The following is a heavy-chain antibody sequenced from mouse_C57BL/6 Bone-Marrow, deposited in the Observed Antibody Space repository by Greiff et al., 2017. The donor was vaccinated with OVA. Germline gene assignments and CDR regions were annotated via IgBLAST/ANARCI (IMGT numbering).Heavy chain of an antibody. Sequence: QVQLKESGPGLVAPSQSLSITFTVSGFSLTSYGVSWVRQPPGKGLEWLGAIWGDGSTNHHSALISRLSISKDNSKSQVFLKLNSLQTDDTATYYCAKTGATVVARGFAYWGQGTLVTVSA. D-gene: IGHD1-1*01. CDR1: GFSLTSYG. J-gene: IGHJ3*01. CDR2: IWGDGST. CDR3: AKTGATVVARGFAY. V-gene: IGHV2-3*01.